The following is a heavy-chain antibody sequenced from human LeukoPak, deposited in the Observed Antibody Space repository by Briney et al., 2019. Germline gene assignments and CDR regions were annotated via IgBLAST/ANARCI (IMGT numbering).Heavy chain of an antibody. J-gene: IGHJ4*02. CDR3: ARDREMSTSTLDY. V-gene: IGHV3-33*01. Sequence: GGSLRLSCEASGFTFSRYGMHWVRQAPGKGLEWVAVIWFDGSNKYYADSVKGRFTISRDNSKKTLYLQMNSLRAEDTAVYYCARDREMSTSTLDYWGQGTLVTVSS. CDR1: GFTFSRYG. CDR2: IWFDGSNK. D-gene: IGHD5-24*01.